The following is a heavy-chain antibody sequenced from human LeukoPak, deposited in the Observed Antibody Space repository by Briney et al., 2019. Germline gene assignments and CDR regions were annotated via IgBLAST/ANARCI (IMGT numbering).Heavy chain of an antibody. Sequence: GGSLRLSCAASGFTFDDYGMSWVRQAPGKGLEWVAGIIWNGGIVGYADSVKGRFAISRDNAKNSVYLQMKSLRPEDTALYYCATLEHWGQGSLVTVSS. CDR3: ATLEH. D-gene: IGHD1/OR15-1a*01. CDR2: IIWNGGIV. V-gene: IGHV3-20*04. CDR1: GFTFDDYG. J-gene: IGHJ4*02.